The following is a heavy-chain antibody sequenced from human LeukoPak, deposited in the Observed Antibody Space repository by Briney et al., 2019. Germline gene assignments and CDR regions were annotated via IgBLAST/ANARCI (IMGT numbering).Heavy chain of an antibody. CDR2: IYPYNGNT. V-gene: IGHV1-18*01. D-gene: IGHD3-10*01. CDR3: AREGVSGGSYFFLH. CDR1: GYTFSNYG. Sequence: ASVKVSCKASGYTFSNYGISWVRQAPGQGLEWMGWIYPYNGNTNYAQILQGRVTMTTDTSTPTAYMELRSLTSDDRAGYYCAREGVSGGSYFFLHWGQGTLVTVSS. J-gene: IGHJ1*01.